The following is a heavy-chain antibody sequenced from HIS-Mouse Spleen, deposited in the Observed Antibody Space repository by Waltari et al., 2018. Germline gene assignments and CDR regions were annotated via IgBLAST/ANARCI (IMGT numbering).Heavy chain of an antibody. CDR3: ARRTNYDSSGYFDY. J-gene: IGHJ4*02. CDR1: GYTFTGYY. Sequence: QVQLVQSGAEVKKPGASVKVSCKASGYTFTGYYMHWVRQAPGQGLEWMGWINPDSGGTNYAQKVQGRVTMTRDTSISTAYMELSRLRSDDTAVYYCARRTNYDSSGYFDYWGQGTLVTVSS. V-gene: IGHV1-2*02. D-gene: IGHD3-22*01. CDR2: INPDSGGT.